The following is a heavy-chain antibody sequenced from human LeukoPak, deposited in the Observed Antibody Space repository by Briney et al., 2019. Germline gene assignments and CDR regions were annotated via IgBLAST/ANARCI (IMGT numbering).Heavy chain of an antibody. CDR3: ARRPVGLFHFYSDHMDV. V-gene: IGHV4-59*08. CDR1: GGSISSYC. D-gene: IGHD1-26*01. Sequence: PSETLSLTCTVSGGSISSYCWSWIRQPPGKGLEWIGYIYYSGSTNYNPSLKSRVTISVDTSKNQFSLKLRSVTAADTAVYYCARRPVGLFHFYSDHMDVWGKGTTVTVSS. J-gene: IGHJ6*03. CDR2: IYYSGST.